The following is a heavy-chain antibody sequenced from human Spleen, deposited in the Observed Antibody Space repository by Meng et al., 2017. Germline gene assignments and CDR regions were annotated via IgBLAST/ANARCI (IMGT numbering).Heavy chain of an antibody. CDR3: SHRAYTTMTANGGHGPFDP. V-gene: IGHV2-5*01. CDR1: GFSLSTSGEG. J-gene: IGHJ5*02. D-gene: IGHD5-18*01. CDR2: IYWNDDK. Sequence: SGPTLVKPTQTLTVTCTFSGFSLSTSGEGVGWIRQPPGKALEWLALIYWNDDKRYSPSLKSNLTITKDTSTNQAVLTMTNMDPVDTATYYCSHRAYTTMTANGGHGPFDPWGQGTLVTVSS.